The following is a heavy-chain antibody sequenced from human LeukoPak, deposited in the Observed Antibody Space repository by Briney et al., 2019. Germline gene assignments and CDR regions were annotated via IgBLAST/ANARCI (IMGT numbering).Heavy chain of an antibody. J-gene: IGHJ4*02. CDR3: ARGYYYDSSGYPWDY. V-gene: IGHV5-51*01. D-gene: IGHD3-22*01. CDR2: IYPGDSDT. Sequence: GESLKISCKGSGYSFTSYWIGWVRQMPGKGLGWMGIIYPGDSDTRYSPSFQGQVTISADKSISTAYLQWSSLKASDTAMYYCARGYYYDSSGYPWDYWGQGTLVTVSS. CDR1: GYSFTSYW.